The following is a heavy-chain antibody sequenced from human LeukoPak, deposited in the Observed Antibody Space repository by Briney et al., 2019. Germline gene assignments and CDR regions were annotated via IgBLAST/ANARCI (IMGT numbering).Heavy chain of an antibody. CDR2: IYYSGST. CDR1: GGSISSYY. D-gene: IGHD6-19*01. J-gene: IGHJ4*02. CDR3: ARESSGWYRAFDY. V-gene: IGHV4-59*01. Sequence: SETLSLTCTVPGGSISSYYWSWIRQPPGKGLEWIGYIYYSGSTNYNPSLKSRVTISVDTSKNQFSLKLSSVTAADTAVYYCARESSGWYRAFDYRGQGTLVTVSS.